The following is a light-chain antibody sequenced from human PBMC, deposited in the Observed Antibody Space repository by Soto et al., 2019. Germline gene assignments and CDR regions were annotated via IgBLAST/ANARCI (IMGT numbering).Light chain of an antibody. J-gene: IGKJ5*01. Sequence: EIVLTQSPGTLSLSPGERAALSCRASQSVSSSYLAWYQQKPGQAPSLLIYGASRRATGIPDRSSGSGSGTDFTLTISRLEPEDFGVYYCQQYDSSPITFGQGTRLEIK. CDR3: QQYDSSPIT. V-gene: IGKV3-20*01. CDR2: GAS. CDR1: QSVSSSY.